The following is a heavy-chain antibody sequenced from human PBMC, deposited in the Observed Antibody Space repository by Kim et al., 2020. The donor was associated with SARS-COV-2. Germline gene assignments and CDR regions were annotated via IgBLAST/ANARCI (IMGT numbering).Heavy chain of an antibody. D-gene: IGHD3-10*01. CDR3: AREGRVVRSSYGMDV. J-gene: IGHJ6*02. Sequence: GGSLRLSCAASGFTVSSNYMSWVRQAPGKGLEWVSVIYSGGSTYYADSVKGRFTISRDNSKNTLYLQMNSLRAEDTAVYYCAREGRVVRSSYGMDVWGQGTTVTVSS. CDR1: GFTVSSNY. V-gene: IGHV3-66*01. CDR2: IYSGGST.